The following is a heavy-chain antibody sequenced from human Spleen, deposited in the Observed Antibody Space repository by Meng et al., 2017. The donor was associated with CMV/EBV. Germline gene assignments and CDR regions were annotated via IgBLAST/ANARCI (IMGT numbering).Heavy chain of an antibody. CDR3: VRGGPYVFDSSGHYYVGT. J-gene: IGHJ5*02. Sequence: TFSDYYMSWIRQAPGKGLEWVSYISSNVITIYYADSVKGRFTISRDNAKNSLYLQMDSLRAEDTALYYCVRGGPYVFDSSGHYYVGTWGQGTLVTVSS. D-gene: IGHD3-22*01. V-gene: IGHV3-11*04. CDR2: ISSNVITI. CDR1: TFSDYY.